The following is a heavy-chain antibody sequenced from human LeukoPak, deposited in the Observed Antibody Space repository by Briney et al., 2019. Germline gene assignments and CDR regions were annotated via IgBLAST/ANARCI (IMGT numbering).Heavy chain of an antibody. CDR3: AKFNRQYCSSTSCYGGFDY. J-gene: IGHJ4*02. CDR2: IRFDGSNK. V-gene: IGHV3-30*02. Sequence: GGSLRLSCAASGFTFTNYAMAWVRQAPGKGLEWVAFIRFDGSNKYYTDSVKGRFTLSRDNSKNTLYLQINSLRAEDTAVYYCAKFNRQYCSSTSCYGGFDYWGQGTLVTVSS. D-gene: IGHD2-2*01. CDR1: GFTFTNYA.